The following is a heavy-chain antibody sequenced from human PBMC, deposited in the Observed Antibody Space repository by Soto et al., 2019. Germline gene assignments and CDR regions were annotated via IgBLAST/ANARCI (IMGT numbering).Heavy chain of an antibody. CDR2: IYSGGST. D-gene: IGHD6-19*01. Sequence: EVQLVESGGGLVQPGGSLRLSCAASGFTVSSNYMSWVRQAPGKGLEWVSVIYSGGSTYYADSVKGRVTISRDNSKNTLYLQMNSLRAEDTAVYYCARDRIAVAGNPEYFQHWGQGTLVTVSS. J-gene: IGHJ1*01. CDR1: GFTVSSNY. CDR3: ARDRIAVAGNPEYFQH. V-gene: IGHV3-66*01.